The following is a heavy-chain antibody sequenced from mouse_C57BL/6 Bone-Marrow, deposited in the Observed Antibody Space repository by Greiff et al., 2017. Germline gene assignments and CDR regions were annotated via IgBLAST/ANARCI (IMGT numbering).Heavy chain of an antibody. Sequence: VKLVESGAELARPGASVKLSCKASGYTFTSYGISWVKQRTGQGLEWIGEIYPRSGNTYYNEKFKGKATLTADKSSSTAYMELRSLTSEDSAVYFCALSFFYGSSPYYAMDYWGQGTSVTVSS. CDR3: ALSFFYGSSPYYAMDY. CDR1: GYTFTSYG. J-gene: IGHJ4*01. V-gene: IGHV1-81*01. D-gene: IGHD1-1*01. CDR2: IYPRSGNT.